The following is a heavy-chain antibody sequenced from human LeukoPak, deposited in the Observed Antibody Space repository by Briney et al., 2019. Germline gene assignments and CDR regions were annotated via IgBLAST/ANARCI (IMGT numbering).Heavy chain of an antibody. V-gene: IGHV3-21*01. Sequence: GGSLRLSCAASGFTFSSYSMNWVRQAPGKGLEWVSSISSSSSYIYYADSVKGRFTISRDNAKNSLYLQMNSLRAEDTAVYYCARTSSSWEGYYFDYWGQGTLVTVSS. CDR2: ISSSSSYI. CDR3: ARTSSSWEGYYFDY. J-gene: IGHJ4*02. CDR1: GFTFSSYS. D-gene: IGHD6-13*01.